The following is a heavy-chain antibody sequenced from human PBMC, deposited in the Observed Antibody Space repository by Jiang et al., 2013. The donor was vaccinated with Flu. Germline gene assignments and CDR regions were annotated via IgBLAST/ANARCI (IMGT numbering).Heavy chain of an antibody. J-gene: IGHJ4*02. CDR2: ISGGGGST. Sequence: QLLESGGGLVQPGGSLRLSCAASGFTFSSYAMSWVRQAPGKGLEWVSTISGGGGSTYYVDSVKGRFTISRDNSKNTLYLQMTSLRAEDTAVYYCAKEMASGIAVAGRLDYWGQGTLVTVSS. V-gene: IGHV3-23*01. D-gene: IGHD6-19*01. CDR3: AKEMASGIAVAGRLDY. CDR1: GFTFSSYA.